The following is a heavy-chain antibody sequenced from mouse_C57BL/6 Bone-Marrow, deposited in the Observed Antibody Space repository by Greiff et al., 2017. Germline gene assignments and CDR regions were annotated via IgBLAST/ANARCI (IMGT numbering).Heavy chain of an antibody. CDR1: GFTFSSYA. D-gene: IGHD1-1*01. V-gene: IGHV5-4*01. CDR3: ARDRDDGSSSYGYFDG. Sequence: VESGGGLVKPGGSLKLSCAASGFTFSSYAMSWVRQTPEKRLEWVATISDGGSYTYYPDNVKGRFTISRDNAKNNLYLQMSHLKSEDTAMYYGARDRDDGSSSYGYFDGWGTGTTVTVSS. J-gene: IGHJ1*03. CDR2: ISDGGSYT.